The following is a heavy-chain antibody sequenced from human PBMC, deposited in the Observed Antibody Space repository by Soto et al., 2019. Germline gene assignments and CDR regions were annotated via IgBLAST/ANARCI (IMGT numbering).Heavy chain of an antibody. CDR1: GFTVSSNY. CDR3: ASRYDILTGYDY. J-gene: IGHJ4*02. D-gene: IGHD3-9*01. V-gene: IGHV3-66*01. CDR2: IYSGGST. Sequence: GGSLRLSCAASGFTVSSNYMSWVRQAPGKGLEWVSVIYSGGSTYYADSVKGRFTISRDNSKNTLYLQMNSLRAEDTAVYYCASRYDILTGYDYWGQGTLVTVSS.